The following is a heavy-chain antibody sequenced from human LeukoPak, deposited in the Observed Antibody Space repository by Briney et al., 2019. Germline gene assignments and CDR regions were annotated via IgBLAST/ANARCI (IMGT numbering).Heavy chain of an antibody. CDR2: IIRIFGTA. CDR3: ARGAEATVDLYYFDY. CDR1: GGTFSSYA. V-gene: IGHV1-69*01. Sequence: SVKVSCKASGGTFSSYAISWVRQAPGQGLEWMRGIIRIFGTANYAQKFQGRVTITADESTSTAYMELSSLRSEGTAVYYCARGAEATVDLYYFDYWGQGTLVTVSS. D-gene: IGHD4-23*01. J-gene: IGHJ4*02.